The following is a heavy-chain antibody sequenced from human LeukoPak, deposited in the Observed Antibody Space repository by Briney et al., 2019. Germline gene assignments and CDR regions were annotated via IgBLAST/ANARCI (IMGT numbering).Heavy chain of an antibody. CDR1: GFTFSSYS. Sequence: TGGSLRLSCAASGFTFSSYSMNRVRQAPGKGLEWVSYISTSSTTIYYADSVKGRFTISRDNAKNSLYLQMNSLRAEDTAVYYCARDTYSSSSAVDYWGQGTPVTVSS. CDR3: ARDTYSSSSAVDY. CDR2: ISTSSTTI. J-gene: IGHJ4*02. D-gene: IGHD6-6*01. V-gene: IGHV3-48*04.